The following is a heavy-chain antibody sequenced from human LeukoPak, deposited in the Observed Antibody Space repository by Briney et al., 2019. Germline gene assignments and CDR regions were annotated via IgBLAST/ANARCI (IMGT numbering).Heavy chain of an antibody. D-gene: IGHD4-17*01. J-gene: IGHJ3*02. Sequence: SSETLSLTCTVSGGSISSYYWTWIRQPPGKGLEWIGYIYDSGRTNYNPSLKSRVTISVDTSRKQFSLKLSSVTAADTAVYYCARDLYGDYAFDIWGQGTLVTVSS. CDR1: GGSISSYY. CDR3: ARDLYGDYAFDI. V-gene: IGHV4-59*01. CDR2: IYDSGRT.